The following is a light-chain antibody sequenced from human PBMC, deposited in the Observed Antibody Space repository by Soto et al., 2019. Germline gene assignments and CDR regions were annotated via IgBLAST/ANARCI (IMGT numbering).Light chain of an antibody. J-gene: IGLJ1*01. CDR2: GNT. Sequence: QSVLTQPPSVSGAPGQRVTISGTGSWSNLGAGYDVHWYQQLPGKAPKVGIYGNTNRPSGVPDRFSGSRSGTSASLAITGLQAEDEADYYCQSYDTSLGGSRIFGTGTKVTVL. CDR1: WSNLGAGYD. CDR3: QSYDTSLGGSRI. V-gene: IGLV1-40*01.